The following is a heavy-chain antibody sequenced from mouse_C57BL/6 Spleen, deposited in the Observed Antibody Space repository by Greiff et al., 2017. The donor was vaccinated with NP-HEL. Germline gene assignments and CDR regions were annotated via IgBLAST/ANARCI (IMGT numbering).Heavy chain of an antibody. D-gene: IGHD1-1*01. CDR3: ARGENYYGSSYRYFDV. CDR1: GYTFTSYG. J-gene: IGHJ1*03. V-gene: IGHV1-81*01. CDR2: IYPRSGNT. Sequence: QVQLQQSGAELARPGASVKLSCKASGYTFTSYGISWVKQRTGQGLEWIGEIYPRSGNTYYNEKFKGKATLTADKSSSTAYMELRSLTSEDSAVYFCARGENYYGSSYRYFDVWGTGTTVTVSS.